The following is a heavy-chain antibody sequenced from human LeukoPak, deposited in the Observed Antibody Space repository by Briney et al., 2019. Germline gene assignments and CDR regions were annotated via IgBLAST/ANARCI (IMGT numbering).Heavy chain of an antibody. V-gene: IGHV1-2*02. CDR1: GYTFTDYY. Sequence: ASVKVSCKASGYTFTDYYIHWVRQAPGQGLEWMGWINPNSGGTNYTQKFQGRVTVTRDTSISTAYLELNRLTSDDTAVYYCARVLARYGNLDYWGQGILVTVSS. CDR2: INPNSGGT. J-gene: IGHJ4*02. CDR3: ARVLARYGNLDY. D-gene: IGHD1-14*01.